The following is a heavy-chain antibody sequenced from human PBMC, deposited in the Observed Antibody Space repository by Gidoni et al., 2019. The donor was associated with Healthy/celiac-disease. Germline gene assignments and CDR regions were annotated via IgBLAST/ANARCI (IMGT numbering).Heavy chain of an antibody. CDR2: IAYDGSNK. Sequence: QVQLVESGGGVVQPGRSLRLTCAASGFTFSSYVMHGVRQAAGKGLEWLAVIAYDGSNKYYADSVKGRFTISRDNSKNTLYLQMNSLRAEDTAVYYCAKDQDFWSGYYTYYYYGMDVWGQGTTVTVSS. D-gene: IGHD3-3*01. J-gene: IGHJ6*02. CDR1: GFTFSSYV. CDR3: AKDQDFWSGYYTYYYYGMDV. V-gene: IGHV3-30*18.